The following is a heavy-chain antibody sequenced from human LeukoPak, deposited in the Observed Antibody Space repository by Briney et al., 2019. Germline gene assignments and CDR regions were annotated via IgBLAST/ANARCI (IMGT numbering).Heavy chain of an antibody. CDR3: AKGGRTFSTNFDY. Sequence: PGGSLRLSCATSGFTFISYAMHWVRQAPGKGLEWVSSISSSDTYIYYADSVKGRFTISRDNSKNTLYLQMNSLRAEDTAVYYCAKGGRTFSTNFDYWGQGTLVTVSS. D-gene: IGHD1-26*01. CDR1: GFTFISYA. V-gene: IGHV3-21*04. CDR2: ISSSDTYI. J-gene: IGHJ4*02.